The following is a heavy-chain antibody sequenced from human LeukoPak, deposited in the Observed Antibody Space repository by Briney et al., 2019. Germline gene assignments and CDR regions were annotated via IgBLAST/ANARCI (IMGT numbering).Heavy chain of an antibody. CDR2: IYYSGST. CDR1: GGSISSYY. Sequence: SETLSLTCTVSGGSISSYYWSWIRQPPGKGLEWIGYIYYSGSTNYNPSLKSRVTISIDTSKNQFSLNLSSVTAADTAVYYCARAPGGLFDYWGQGSLVTVSS. J-gene: IGHJ4*02. V-gene: IGHV4-59*08. D-gene: IGHD1-14*01. CDR3: ARAPGGLFDY.